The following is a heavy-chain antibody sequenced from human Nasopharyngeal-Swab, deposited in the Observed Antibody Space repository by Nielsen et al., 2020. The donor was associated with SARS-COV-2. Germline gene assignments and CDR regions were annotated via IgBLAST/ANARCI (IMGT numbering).Heavy chain of an antibody. Sequence: GESLKISCEASGFTFSDYYMRWMRKAPGKGLEWVSYISSSGSTIYYADSVKGRFNLSRDNAKNSLYLQMNSLRAADTAVYYCARSPWEYCSSTSCYASRYNYYYYGMDVWGQGTTVTVSS. CDR1: GFTFSDYY. CDR2: ISSSGSTI. V-gene: IGHV3-11*04. J-gene: IGHJ6*02. D-gene: IGHD2-2*01. CDR3: ARSPWEYCSSTSCYASRYNYYYYGMDV.